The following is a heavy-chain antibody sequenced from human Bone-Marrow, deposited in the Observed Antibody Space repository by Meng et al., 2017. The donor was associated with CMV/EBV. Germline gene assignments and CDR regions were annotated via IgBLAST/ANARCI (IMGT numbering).Heavy chain of an antibody. Sequence: GESLKISCAASGFTFSSYWMSWVRQAPGKGLEWVANIKQDGSEKYYVDSVKGRFTISRDNAKNSLYLQMNSLRAEDTAVYYCARTPWAARPPGPYYAMDVWGQGTTVTVSS. J-gene: IGHJ6*01. CDR2: IKQDGSEK. V-gene: IGHV3-7*01. D-gene: IGHD6-6*01. CDR1: GFTFSSYW. CDR3: ARTPWAARPPGPYYAMDV.